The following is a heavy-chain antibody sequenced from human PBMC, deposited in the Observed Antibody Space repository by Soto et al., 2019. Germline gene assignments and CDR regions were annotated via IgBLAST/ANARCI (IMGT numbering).Heavy chain of an antibody. V-gene: IGHV4-39*01. D-gene: IGHD3-3*01. CDR2: SYYRGST. Sequence: HLQLQESGPGLVKPSETLSLTCTVSGGSISSRSHYWGWIRQSPGKHLGWIGSSYYRGSTNYNPAGQPRVTISVDTSKNQVFLKVFSVTAADTAVYYCATADGFGVVTPFFEYWGKGILVTVSS. CDR3: ATADGFGVVTPFFEY. CDR1: GGSISSRSHY. J-gene: IGHJ4*02.